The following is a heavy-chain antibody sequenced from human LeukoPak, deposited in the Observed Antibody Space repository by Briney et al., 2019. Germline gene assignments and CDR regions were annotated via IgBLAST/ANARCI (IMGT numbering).Heavy chain of an antibody. Sequence: GASVKVSCKVSGYTLTELSMHWVRQAPGKGLEWMGGFDPEDGETIYAQKFQGRVTMTEDTSTDTAYMELSSLRSEDTAVYYCATGVLRYYYDSSGPYDYYYMDVWGKGTTVTISS. J-gene: IGHJ6*03. CDR2: FDPEDGET. D-gene: IGHD3-22*01. V-gene: IGHV1-24*01. CDR1: GYTLTELS. CDR3: ATGVLRYYYDSSGPYDYYYMDV.